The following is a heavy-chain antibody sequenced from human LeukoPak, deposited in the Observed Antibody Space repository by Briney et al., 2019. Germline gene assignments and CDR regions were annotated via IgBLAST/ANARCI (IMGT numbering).Heavy chain of an antibody. V-gene: IGHV1-69*13. Sequence: ASVKVSCKASGGTFSSYAISWVRQAPGQGLEWMGGIIPIFGTANYAQKFQGRVTITADESTSTAYMELSSLRSEDTAVYYCASTYYYDSSGYASFYYFDYWGQGTLVTVSS. CDR1: GGTFSSYA. CDR2: IIPIFGTA. J-gene: IGHJ4*02. CDR3: ASTYYYDSSGYASFYYFDY. D-gene: IGHD3-22*01.